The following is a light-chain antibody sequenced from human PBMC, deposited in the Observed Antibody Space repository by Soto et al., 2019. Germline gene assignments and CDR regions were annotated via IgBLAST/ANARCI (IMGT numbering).Light chain of an antibody. J-gene: IGKJ3*01. Sequence: EIVLTQSPATLSLSPGERATLSCRASQSVSSYLAWYQQKPGQAPRLLIYDASNRATGIPARFSGSGSGTDFTLIISSLEPEDFAVYYCQQRSNCPLTFGPGTKVDIK. CDR1: QSVSSY. V-gene: IGKV3-11*01. CDR3: QQRSNCPLT. CDR2: DAS.